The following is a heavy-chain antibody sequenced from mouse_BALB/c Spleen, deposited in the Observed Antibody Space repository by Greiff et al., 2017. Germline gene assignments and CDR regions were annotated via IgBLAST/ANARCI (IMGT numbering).Heavy chain of an antibody. J-gene: IGHJ3*01. V-gene: IGHV6-6*02. CDR2: IRLKSNNYAT. CDR1: GFTFSNYW. Sequence: EVMLVESGGGLVQPGGSMKLSCVASGFTFSNYWMNWVRQSPEKGLEWVAEIRLKSNNYATHYAESVKGRFTISRDDSKSSVYLQMNNLRAEDTGIYYCTCTPFAYWGQGTLVTVSA. D-gene: IGHD2-14*01. CDR3: TCTPFAY.